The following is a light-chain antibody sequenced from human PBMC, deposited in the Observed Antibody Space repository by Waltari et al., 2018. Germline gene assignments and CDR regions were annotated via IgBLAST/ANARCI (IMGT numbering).Light chain of an antibody. CDR1: SSNIGSNY. Sequence: QSVLTQPPSASGTPGQRVTISCSGSSSNIGSNYVYWYQQPPGTAPKLLIYRNDPRPSGVPDRFSGSKSGTSASLAISVLRSEDEADYYCAAWDNSLSGPAFGGGTKLTVL. CDR2: RND. J-gene: IGLJ2*01. V-gene: IGLV1-47*01. CDR3: AAWDNSLSGPA.